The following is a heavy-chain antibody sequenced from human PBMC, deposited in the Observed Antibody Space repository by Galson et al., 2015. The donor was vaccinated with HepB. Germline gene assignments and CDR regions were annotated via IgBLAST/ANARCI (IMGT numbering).Heavy chain of an antibody. V-gene: IGHV3-30*18. CDR3: AKDHRDGFDV. CDR1: GFSFGTYG. Sequence: SLRLSCAASGFSFGTYGMNWVRQAPGKGLEWLAVISHDGNQKYYADSVKARFTISRDNSKNTLYLQMHSLTTEDTALYYCAKDHRDGFDVWGRGTLVSVSS. J-gene: IGHJ3*01. CDR2: ISHDGNQK.